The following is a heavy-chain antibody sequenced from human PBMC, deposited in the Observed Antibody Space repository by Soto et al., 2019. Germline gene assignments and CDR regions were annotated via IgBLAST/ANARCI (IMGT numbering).Heavy chain of an antibody. Sequence: GGSLRLSCTVSGFAFGDYAINCVRQAPGKGLERVGFIRSKNFVGSTEFAASVKGRFTISRDDSKSISYLQMNSLKTEDTAVYYSTRTGRYYGSSGTVYSGMDVWGQGTRVTVSS. CDR2: IRSKNFVGST. CDR1: GFAFGDYA. D-gene: IGHD3-22*01. V-gene: IGHV3-49*04. J-gene: IGHJ6*02. CDR3: TRTGRYYGSSGTVYSGMDV.